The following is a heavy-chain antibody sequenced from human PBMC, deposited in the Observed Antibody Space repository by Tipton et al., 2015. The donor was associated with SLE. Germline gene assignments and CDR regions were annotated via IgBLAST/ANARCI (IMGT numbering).Heavy chain of an antibody. V-gene: IGHV4-61*01. CDR1: GGSVSSGSYY. CDR3: AREIEVYSSSFDI. Sequence: TLSLTCTVSGGSVSSGSYYWSWIRQPPGKGLEWIGEINHSGSTNYNPSLKSRVTISVDTSKNQFSLKLSSVTAADTAVYYCAREIEVYSSSFDIWGQGTMVTVSS. D-gene: IGHD6-6*01. J-gene: IGHJ3*02. CDR2: INHSGST.